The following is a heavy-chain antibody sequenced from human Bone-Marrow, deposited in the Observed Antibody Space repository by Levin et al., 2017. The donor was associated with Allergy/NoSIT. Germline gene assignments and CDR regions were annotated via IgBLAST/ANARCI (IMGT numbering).Heavy chain of an antibody. Sequence: SVKVSCKASGGTFSSYAISWVRQAPGQGLEWMGGIIPIFGTANYAQKFQGRVTITADESTSTAYMELSSLRSEDTAVYYCARTRDYDFWSGYHNWFDPWGQGTLVTVSS. CDR2: IIPIFGTA. CDR3: ARTRDYDFWSGYHNWFDP. D-gene: IGHD3-3*01. V-gene: IGHV1-69*13. J-gene: IGHJ5*02. CDR1: GGTFSSYA.